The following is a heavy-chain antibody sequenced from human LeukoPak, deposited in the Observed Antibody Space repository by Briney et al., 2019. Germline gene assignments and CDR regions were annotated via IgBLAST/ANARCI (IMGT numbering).Heavy chain of an antibody. D-gene: IGHD1-26*01. J-gene: IGHJ4*02. CDR2: IYYSGST. V-gene: IGHV4-59*01. Sequence: SETLSLTCTVSGGSISSYYWSWIRQPPGKGLEWIGYIYYSGSTNYNPSLKSRVTISVDTSKNQFSLKLSSVTAADTAVYYCARAPRRVGATHFDYWGQGTLATVSS. CDR1: GGSISSYY. CDR3: ARAPRRVGATHFDY.